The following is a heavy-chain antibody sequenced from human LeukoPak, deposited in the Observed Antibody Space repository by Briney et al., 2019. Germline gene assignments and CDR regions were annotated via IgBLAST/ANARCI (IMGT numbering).Heavy chain of an antibody. V-gene: IGHV1-46*01. CDR1: GYTFTSYY. J-gene: IGHJ6*02. D-gene: IGHD1-7*01. Sequence: ASVKVSCTASGYTFTSYYMHWVRQAPGQGLEWMGIINPSGGSTSYAQKFQGRVTMTRDTSTSTVYMELSSLRSEDTAVYYCAREDNWNYPYYYYGMDVWGQGTTVTVSS. CDR3: AREDNWNYPYYYYGMDV. CDR2: INPSGGST.